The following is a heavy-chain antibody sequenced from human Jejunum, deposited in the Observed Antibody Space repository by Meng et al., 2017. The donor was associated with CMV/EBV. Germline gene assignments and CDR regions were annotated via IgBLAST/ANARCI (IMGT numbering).Heavy chain of an antibody. CDR1: FSVKSNF. D-gene: IGHD3-10*01. V-gene: IGHV3-66*02. CDR2: GYSAGMT. CDR3: AAEVAVRNYFSYGMDV. J-gene: IGHJ6*02. Sequence: FSVKSNFMTWVRRAPGKGLEWVAVGYSAGMTYYADSVKGRFTISRDNSKNTMFLQMNGLRLEDTAMYYCAAEVAVRNYFSYGMDVWGQGTAVTVSS.